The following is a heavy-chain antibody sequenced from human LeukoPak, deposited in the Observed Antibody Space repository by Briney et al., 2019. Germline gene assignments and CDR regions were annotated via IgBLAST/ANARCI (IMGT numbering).Heavy chain of an antibody. V-gene: IGHV3-48*01. CDR2: ISGRGTTK. CDR3: ARRFCNGARCWGGFDY. Sequence: GGSLRLSCAASGFTFSSYAMTWVRQVPGKGLEWVASISGRGTTKYYGDSVKGRFTISRDNVTKTMFLQMSSLRGEDSAIYFCARRFCNGARCWGGFDYWGPGTLVTVS. J-gene: IGHJ4*01. D-gene: IGHD2-8*01. CDR1: GFTFSSYA.